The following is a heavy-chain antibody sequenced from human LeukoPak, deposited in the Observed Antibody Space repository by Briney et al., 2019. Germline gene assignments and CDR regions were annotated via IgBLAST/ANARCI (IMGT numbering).Heavy chain of an antibody. V-gene: IGHV4-39*01. J-gene: IGHJ5*02. CDR1: GGSISSSNYY. CDR2: IYYSGST. Sequence: SETLSLTCTVSGGSISSSNYYWGWIRQPPGKGLEWIGSIYYSGSTYYNPALKSRVTISVDTSKNQFSLKLRSVTAADSAVLYCARHPVIWPQYPSWGQGTLVTVSS. D-gene: IGHD5-24*01. CDR3: ARHPVIWPQYPS.